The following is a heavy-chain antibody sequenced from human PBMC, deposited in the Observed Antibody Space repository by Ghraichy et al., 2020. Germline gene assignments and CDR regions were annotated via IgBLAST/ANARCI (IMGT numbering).Heavy chain of an antibody. J-gene: IGHJ4*02. V-gene: IGHV2-5*02. Sequence: SGPTLVKPTQTLTLTCSFSGFSLSTDGMGVGWIRQPPGKALEWLGIVYWDDDKRYNESLETRLTITKDTPKKQVVLTMTSMGPADAGKYYCARGYCTVNTCYSFDYWGQGTAVTVSP. CDR1: GFSLSTDGMG. CDR3: ARGYCTVNTCYSFDY. D-gene: IGHD2-8*02. CDR2: VYWDDDK.